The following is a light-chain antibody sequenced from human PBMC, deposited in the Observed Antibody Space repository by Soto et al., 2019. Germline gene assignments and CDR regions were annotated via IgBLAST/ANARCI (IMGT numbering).Light chain of an antibody. CDR1: NIGSQS. CDR2: DDT. V-gene: IGLV3-21*02. CDR3: QVCDSSSDHYV. J-gene: IGLJ1*01. Sequence: SYELTQPPSVSVAPGQTARITCGGNNIGSQSAHWYQQKPGQAPVLVVYDDTDRPSGLPEGFSGANSENSATLTISRVEAGDEADYYCQVCDSSSDHYVFGTGTKLTVL.